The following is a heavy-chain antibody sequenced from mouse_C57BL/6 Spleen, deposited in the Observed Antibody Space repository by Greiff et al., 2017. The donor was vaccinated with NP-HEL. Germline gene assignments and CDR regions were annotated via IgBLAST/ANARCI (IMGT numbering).Heavy chain of an antibody. CDR3: ARGGITTVVATDFDY. Sequence: VQLQQSGAELVRPGTSVKLSCKASGYTFTSYWMHWVKQRPGQGLEWIGVIDPSDSYTNYNQKFKGKATLTVDTSSSTAYMQLSSLTSEDSAVYYCARGGITTVVATDFDYWGQGTTLTVSS. CDR2: IDPSDSYT. V-gene: IGHV1-59*01. D-gene: IGHD1-1*01. CDR1: GYTFTSYW. J-gene: IGHJ2*01.